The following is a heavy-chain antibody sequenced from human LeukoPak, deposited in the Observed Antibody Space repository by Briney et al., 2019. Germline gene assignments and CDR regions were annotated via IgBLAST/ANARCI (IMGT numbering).Heavy chain of an antibody. V-gene: IGHV1-3*04. D-gene: IGHD3-3*01. CDR1: GYTFTSRA. CDR3: ARDRSAWRFYYFDY. J-gene: IGHJ4*02. Sequence: ASVKVSCKTSGYTFTSRALHWVRLGPGPRLEWMGWINTGNGNTKYSQKFQDRVTITRDPSASTADMELSSLRSEDTAVYYCARDRSAWRFYYFDYWGQGTLVTVSS. CDR2: INTGNGNT.